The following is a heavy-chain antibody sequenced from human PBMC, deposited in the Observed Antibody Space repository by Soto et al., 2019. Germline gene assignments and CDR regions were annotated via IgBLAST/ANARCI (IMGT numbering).Heavy chain of an antibody. CDR2: ISYDGSNK. Sequence: PGESLKISCAASGFTFSSYVMHWVRQAPGKGLEWVAVISYDGSNKYYAGSVKGRLTISRDNSKNTLYLQMNSLRAEDTAVYYCARDGSKSRYYYYGMDVWGQGTTVTVSS. J-gene: IGHJ6*02. D-gene: IGHD3-3*01. V-gene: IGHV3-30-3*01. CDR3: ARDGSKSRYYYYGMDV. CDR1: GFTFSSYV.